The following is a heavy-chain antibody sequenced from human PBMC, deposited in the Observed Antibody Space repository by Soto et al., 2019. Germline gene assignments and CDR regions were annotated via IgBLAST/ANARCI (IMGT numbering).Heavy chain of an antibody. CDR2: ISYSGST. V-gene: IGHV4-59*11. CDR1: GGSMSSHY. J-gene: IGHJ4*02. CDR3: ARADPDASVGY. D-gene: IGHD3-16*01. Sequence: PSETLSLTCTVSGGSMSSHYLTWLRQPPGKGLEWIGYISYSGSTYYNPSLKSRVTISADTSRNQFSLKLSSVIAADTAVYYCARADPDASVGYWGQGTLVTVS.